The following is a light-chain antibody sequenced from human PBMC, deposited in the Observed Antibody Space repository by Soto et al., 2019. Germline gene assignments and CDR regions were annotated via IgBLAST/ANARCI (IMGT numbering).Light chain of an antibody. Sequence: DIVMTQSPDSLAVSLGERATFNCKSSQNIFDRAQNKNYLAWYQQKSGQPPKLLIYWASLREPGVPDRFTGSGSGTDFTLTISSLQAEDVAVYYCQQYFTSPWTFGQGTKVEI. CDR1: QNIFDRAQNKNY. CDR2: WAS. J-gene: IGKJ1*01. V-gene: IGKV4-1*01. CDR3: QQYFTSPWT.